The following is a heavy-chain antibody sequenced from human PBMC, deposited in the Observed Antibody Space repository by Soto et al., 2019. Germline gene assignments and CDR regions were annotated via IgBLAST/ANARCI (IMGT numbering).Heavy chain of an antibody. CDR2: IFSPGHT. Sequence: QVQLQESGPGLVKPSDTLSLTCGVSGASISSDNWWVWIRQPPGKGLEWVGYIFSPGHTVYNPSLKSRVSMSVDTSNNQFSLRLNSVTALDTAVYFCASKPNSLYYFDFWGQGTLVAVSS. D-gene: IGHD5-18*01. J-gene: IGHJ4*02. CDR3: ASKPNSLYYFDF. V-gene: IGHV4-28*01. CDR1: GASISSDNW.